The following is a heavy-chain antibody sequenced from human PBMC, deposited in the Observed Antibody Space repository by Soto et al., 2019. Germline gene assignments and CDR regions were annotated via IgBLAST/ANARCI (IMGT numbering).Heavy chain of an antibody. D-gene: IGHD3-22*01. CDR3: ATVSPTMIDALDY. CDR2: FDPEDGET. V-gene: IGHV1-24*01. J-gene: IGHJ4*02. Sequence: ASVKVSCKVSGYTLTELSMHWVRQAPGKGLEWMRGFDPEDGETIYAQKFQGRVTMTEDTSTDTAYMELSSLRSEDTAVYYCATVSPTMIDALDYWGQGTLVTVSS. CDR1: GYTLTELS.